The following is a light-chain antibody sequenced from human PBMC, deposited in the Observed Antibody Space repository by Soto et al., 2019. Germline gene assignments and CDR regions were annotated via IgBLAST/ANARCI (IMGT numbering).Light chain of an antibody. CDR1: QSISSW. CDR3: QQSSTIPRT. Sequence: DIQMTQSPSTLSASVGDRVTITCLASQSISSWLAWYQQKPGKAPKLLIYKASSLESGVPSRFSGSGSGTDFRLTISSLQPDDFATYYCQQSSTIPRTFGQGTKVDIK. J-gene: IGKJ1*01. V-gene: IGKV1-5*03. CDR2: KAS.